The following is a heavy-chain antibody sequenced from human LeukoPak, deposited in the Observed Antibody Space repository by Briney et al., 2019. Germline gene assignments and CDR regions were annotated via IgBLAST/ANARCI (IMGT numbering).Heavy chain of an antibody. D-gene: IGHD1-26*01. CDR2: IYHSGST. Sequence: SETLSLTCTVSGGSISSSSYYWGWIRQPPGKGLEWIGYIYHSGSTYYNPSLKSRVTISVDRSKNQFSLKLSSVTAADTAVYYCAREEGVVGATFDYWGQGTLVTVSS. J-gene: IGHJ4*02. CDR1: GGSISSSSYY. V-gene: IGHV4-39*07. CDR3: AREEGVVGATFDY.